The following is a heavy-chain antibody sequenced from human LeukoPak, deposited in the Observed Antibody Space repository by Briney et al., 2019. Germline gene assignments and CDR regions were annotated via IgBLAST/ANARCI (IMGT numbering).Heavy chain of an antibody. V-gene: IGHV3-30*02. CDR3: AKDFDRDDS. CDR2: IRYDGNTK. CDR1: GFIFSNRG. D-gene: IGHD3-22*01. Sequence: GGSLRLSCAASGFIFSNRGMHWVRQAPGTGLEWVAFIRYDGNTKFYADSVKGRFTISSDNSKNMMYLQMNSLRSEDTAVYCCAKDFDRDDSWGQGTGVTVSA. J-gene: IGHJ5*01.